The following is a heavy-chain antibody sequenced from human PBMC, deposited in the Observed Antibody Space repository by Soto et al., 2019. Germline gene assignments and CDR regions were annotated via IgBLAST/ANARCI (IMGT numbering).Heavy chain of an antibody. D-gene: IGHD2-2*01. CDR3: TTLSYLYYDGMDV. V-gene: IGHV3-15*01. CDR2: IKSKVDGGTA. CDR1: GFTFSNAW. Sequence: EVQLVESGGGLVQPGGSLRLSCEASGFTFSNAWMNWVRQGPGKGLEWLGRIKSKVDGGTADYVAATKGRFSISRDDLKNMLYLQMNSLKPDDTAVYYCTTLSYLYYDGMDVWGQGTTVTVS. J-gene: IGHJ6*02.